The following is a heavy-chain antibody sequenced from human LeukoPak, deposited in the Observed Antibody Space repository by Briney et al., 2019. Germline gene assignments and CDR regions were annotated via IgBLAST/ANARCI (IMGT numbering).Heavy chain of an antibody. CDR3: ARRRRPAAPCDY. D-gene: IGHD2-2*01. V-gene: IGHV1-69*13. J-gene: IGHJ4*02. Sequence: SVTVSCTASGGTFSSYAISWVRHAPGQGLEWMGGIISIFGTANYAQKFQGRVTITADESTSTAYMELSSLRSEDTAVYYCARRRRPAAPCDYWGQGTLVAVSS. CDR1: GGTFSSYA. CDR2: IISIFGTA.